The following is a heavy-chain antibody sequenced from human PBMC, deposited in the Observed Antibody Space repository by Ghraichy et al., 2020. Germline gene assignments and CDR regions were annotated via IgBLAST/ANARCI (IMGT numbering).Heavy chain of an antibody. V-gene: IGHV4-59*01. CDR2: IYYSGST. CDR3: ARVRYYGSGSYVPPGYDYYYYYMNV. CDR1: GGSISSYY. J-gene: IGHJ6*03. Sequence: SETLSLTCTVSGGSISSYYWSWIRQPPGKGLEWIGYIYYSGSTNYNPSLKSRVTISVDTSKNQFSLKLSSVTAADTAVYYCARVRYYGSGSYVPPGYDYYYYYMNVWGKGTTVTVSS. D-gene: IGHD3-10*01.